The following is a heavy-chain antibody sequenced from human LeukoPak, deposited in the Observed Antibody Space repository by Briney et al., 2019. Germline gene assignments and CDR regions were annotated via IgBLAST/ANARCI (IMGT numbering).Heavy chain of an antibody. Sequence: ASVKVSCRASGYTFTSYYMHWVRQAPGQGLEWMGIINPSGGSTSYAQKFQGRVTMTRNTSISTAYMELSSLRSEDTAVYYCARGAVLRYFDWLRYYYYYYMDVWGKGTTVTISS. V-gene: IGHV1-46*01. J-gene: IGHJ6*03. CDR1: GYTFTSYY. D-gene: IGHD3-9*01. CDR3: ARGAVLRYFDWLRYYYYYYMDV. CDR2: INPSGGST.